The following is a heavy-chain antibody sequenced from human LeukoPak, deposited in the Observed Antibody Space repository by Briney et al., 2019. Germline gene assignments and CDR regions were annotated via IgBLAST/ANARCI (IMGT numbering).Heavy chain of an antibody. Sequence: GRSLRLSCAASGFTFSSYAMHWVRQAPGKGLEWLAVISYDGSNKYYAYSVNGRFTISRDNSKNTLYLQMNSLRAEATAVYYCASKYYDFWRGYYVWGQGTLVTVSS. CDR1: GFTFSSYA. D-gene: IGHD3-3*01. V-gene: IGHV3-30-3*01. CDR3: ASKYYDFWRGYYV. J-gene: IGHJ4*02. CDR2: ISYDGSNK.